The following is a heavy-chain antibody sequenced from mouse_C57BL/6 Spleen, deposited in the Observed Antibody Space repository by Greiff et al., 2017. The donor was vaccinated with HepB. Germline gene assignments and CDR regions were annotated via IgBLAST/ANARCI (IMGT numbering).Heavy chain of an antibody. V-gene: IGHV5-9-1*02. Sequence: EVQLVESGEGLVKPGGSLKLSCAASGFTFSSYAMSWVRQTPEKRLEWVAYISSGGDYIYYADTLKGRFTISRDNARNTLYLQMSSLKSEDTAMYYCTRDRDIDYGSSYDYFDYWGQGTTLTVSS. CDR1: GFTFSSYA. CDR2: ISSGGDYI. D-gene: IGHD1-1*01. J-gene: IGHJ2*01. CDR3: TRDRDIDYGSSYDYFDY.